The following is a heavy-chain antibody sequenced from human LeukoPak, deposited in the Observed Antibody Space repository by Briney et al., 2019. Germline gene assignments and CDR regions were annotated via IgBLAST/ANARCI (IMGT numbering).Heavy chain of an antibody. CDR3: AREGIGGGLLKGYCSGGSCYGY. CDR2: INPNSGGT. CDR1: GYTFTGYY. D-gene: IGHD2-15*01. J-gene: IGHJ4*02. V-gene: IGHV1-2*02. Sequence: ASVKVSCKASGYTFTGYYMHWVRQAPGQGLEWMGWINPNSGGTNYAQKFQGRVTMTRDTSISTDYMEMSRLRSDDTAVYYCAREGIGGGLLKGYCSGGSCYGYWGQGTLVTVSS.